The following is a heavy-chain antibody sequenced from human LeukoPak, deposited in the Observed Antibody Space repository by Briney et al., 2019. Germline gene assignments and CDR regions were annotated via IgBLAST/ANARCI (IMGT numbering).Heavy chain of an antibody. D-gene: IGHD2-8*01. CDR2: LNSDGSTT. CDR1: GFTFSRYW. CDR3: TRAGVTFDI. Sequence: GGSLRLSCAASGFTFSRYWMHWVRQAPGKGLVWVSRLNSDGSTTTYADSVKGRFTISRDNAKNTLYLQMSSLRAEDTAVYYCTRAGVTFDIWGQGTVVTVSS. J-gene: IGHJ3*02. V-gene: IGHV3-74*01.